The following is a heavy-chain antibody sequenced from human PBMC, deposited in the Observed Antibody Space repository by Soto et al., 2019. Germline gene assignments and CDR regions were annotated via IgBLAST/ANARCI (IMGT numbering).Heavy chain of an antibody. CDR3: ARQDYYDSSGYFYYFDY. D-gene: IGHD3-22*01. Sequence: SETLYLTCTVSGISIGSSSYYWGWIRQPPGTGLEWIGSIYYSGSTYYNPARKSRVTISVDTSKNQFSLKLSSVTAADTAVYYCARQDYYDSSGYFYYFDYWGQGTLVTVSS. CDR2: IYYSGST. V-gene: IGHV4-39*01. CDR1: GISIGSSSYY. J-gene: IGHJ4*02.